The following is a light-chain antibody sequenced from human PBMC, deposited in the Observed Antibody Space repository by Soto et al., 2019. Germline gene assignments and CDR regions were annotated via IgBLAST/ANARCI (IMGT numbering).Light chain of an antibody. J-gene: IGKJ2*01. Sequence: EIVLTQSPGTLSLSSGERATLSCRASQSVSSSYLAWYQQKPGQAPRLLVYPTSSRATGIPDRFSGSGSGTDFTLAISRLEPEDFAVYYCQQYGSSSFTFGQGTKLEIK. CDR1: QSVSSSY. V-gene: IGKV3-20*01. CDR2: PTS. CDR3: QQYGSSSFT.